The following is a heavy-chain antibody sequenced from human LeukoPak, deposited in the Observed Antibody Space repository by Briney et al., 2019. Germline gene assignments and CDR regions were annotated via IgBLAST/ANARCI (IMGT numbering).Heavy chain of an antibody. D-gene: IGHD3-10*01. V-gene: IGHV3-30*02. CDR1: GFSFGTFG. CDR2: IGYGGDNK. Sequence: GGSLRLSCVASGFSFGTFGMHWVRQPPGKGLEWVTFIGYGGDNKYYADSVKGRFTISRDNSKNTLYLQMGSLRAEDMAVYYCARGSGTHYYHYSMDVWGQGTTVTVSS. CDR3: ARGSGTHYYHYSMDV. J-gene: IGHJ6*02.